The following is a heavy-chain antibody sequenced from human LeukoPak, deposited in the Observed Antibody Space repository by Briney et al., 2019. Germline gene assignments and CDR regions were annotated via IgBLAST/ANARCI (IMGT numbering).Heavy chain of an antibody. V-gene: IGHV1-8*03. Sequence: GASVKVSCKASGYTFTSYDINWVRQATGQGLEWMGWMNPNSGNTGYAQKFQGRVTITRNTSISTAYMELSSLRSEDTAVYYCARGREQLAQSVVIAYYMDVWGKGTTVTVSS. J-gene: IGHJ6*03. CDR2: MNPNSGNT. CDR3: ARGREQLAQSVVIAYYMDV. D-gene: IGHD2-21*01. CDR1: GYTFTSYD.